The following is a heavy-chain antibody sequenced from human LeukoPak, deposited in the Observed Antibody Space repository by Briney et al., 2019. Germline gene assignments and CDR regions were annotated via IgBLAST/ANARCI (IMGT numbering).Heavy chain of an antibody. Sequence: SETPSLTCTVSGGSISSYYWSWIRQPPGKGLEWIGYIYYSGSTNYNPSLKSRVTISVDTSKNQFSLKLSSVTAADTAVYYCARLMVIGYDAFDIWGQGTMVTVSS. CDR1: GGSISSYY. V-gene: IGHV4-59*01. CDR2: IYYSGST. D-gene: IGHD5-18*01. CDR3: ARLMVIGYDAFDI. J-gene: IGHJ3*02.